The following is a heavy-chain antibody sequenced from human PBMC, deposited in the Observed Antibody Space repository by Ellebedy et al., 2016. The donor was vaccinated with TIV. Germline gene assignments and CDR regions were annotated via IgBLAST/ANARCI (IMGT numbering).Heavy chain of an antibody. CDR2: ISYEGSNK. V-gene: IGHV3-30-3*01. J-gene: IGHJ6*02. Sequence: GESLKISCAASGFTFGSYAMHWVRQAPGKGLEWVAHISYEGSNKHYADSVKGRFTIARDNSKNTLYLQMNSLRVEDTAVYYCARDGRHLDDYSYNSMDVWGQGTTVTVSS. CDR1: GFTFGSYA. CDR3: ARDGRHLDDYSYNSMDV. D-gene: IGHD1-14*01.